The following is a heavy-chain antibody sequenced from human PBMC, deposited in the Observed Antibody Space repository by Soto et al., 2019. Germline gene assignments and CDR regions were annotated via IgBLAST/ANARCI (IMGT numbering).Heavy chain of an antibody. CDR3: ARSAPRGVPAAIGWFDP. V-gene: IGHV3-7*01. CDR1: GFTFSSYW. Sequence: GGSLRLSCAASGFTFSSYWMSWVRQAPGKGLEWVANIKQDGSEKYYVDSVKGRFTISRDNAKNSLYLQMNSLRAEDTAVYYCARSAPRGVPAAIGWFDPWGQGTLVTVSS. J-gene: IGHJ5*02. CDR2: IKQDGSEK. D-gene: IGHD2-2*01.